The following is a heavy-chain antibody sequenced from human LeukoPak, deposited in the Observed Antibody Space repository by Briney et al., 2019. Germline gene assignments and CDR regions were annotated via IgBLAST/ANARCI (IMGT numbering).Heavy chain of an antibody. J-gene: IGHJ4*02. Sequence: GASVTVSCKASGYTFTGYYMHWVRQAPGQGLEWMGWINPNSGGTNYAQKFQGRVTMTRDTSISTAYMELSRLRSDDTAVYYCARGLIWGQLATLPDYWGQGTPVTVSS. CDR3: ARGLIWGQLATLPDY. D-gene: IGHD6-6*01. V-gene: IGHV1-2*02. CDR2: INPNSGGT. CDR1: GYTFTGYY.